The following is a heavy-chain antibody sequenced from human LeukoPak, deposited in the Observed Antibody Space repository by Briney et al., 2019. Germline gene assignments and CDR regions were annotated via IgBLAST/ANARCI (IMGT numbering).Heavy chain of an antibody. Sequence: SQTLSLTCAVSGGSLSSGGYSWGWLRQPPGRGLEWIGYIYHNGNTYYSPSLKSRVTISVDRSKNQLSLKLSSVTAADTAMYYCASGGYSYGFDYWGQGTLVTVSS. J-gene: IGHJ4*02. D-gene: IGHD5-18*01. CDR1: GGSLSSGGYS. CDR2: IYHNGNT. CDR3: ASGGYSYGFDY. V-gene: IGHV4-30-2*01.